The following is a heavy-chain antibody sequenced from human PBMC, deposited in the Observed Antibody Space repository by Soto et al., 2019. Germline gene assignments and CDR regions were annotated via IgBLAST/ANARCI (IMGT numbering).Heavy chain of an antibody. J-gene: IGHJ6*02. V-gene: IGHV1-69*13. D-gene: IGHD2-15*01. CDR1: GGTFSSYA. CDR2: IIPIFGTA. CDR3: ARDWALVVVAATTGMDV. Sequence: GASVKVSCKASGGTFSSYAISWVRQAPGQGLEWMGGIIPIFGTANYAQKFQGRVTITADESTSTAYMELSSLRSEDTAVYYCARDWALVVVAATTGMDVWGQGTTVTV.